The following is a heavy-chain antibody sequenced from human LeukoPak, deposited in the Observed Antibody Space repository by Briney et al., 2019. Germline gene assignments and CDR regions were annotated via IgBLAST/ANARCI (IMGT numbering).Heavy chain of an antibody. Sequence: SETLSLTCTVSGGSINSNSYYWGWIRQPPGTGLEWIGSISYSGTTYYSPSLKSRVTISVDTSKNQFSLRLSSVTAADTAVYYCARGAVTTFAYWYFDLWGRGTLVTVSS. CDR3: ARGAVTTFAYWYFDL. CDR1: GGSINSNSYY. V-gene: IGHV4-39*07. D-gene: IGHD4-17*01. J-gene: IGHJ2*01. CDR2: ISYSGTT.